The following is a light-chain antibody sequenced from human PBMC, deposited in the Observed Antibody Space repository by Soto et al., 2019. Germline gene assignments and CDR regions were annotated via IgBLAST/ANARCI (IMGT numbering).Light chain of an antibody. J-gene: IGLJ3*02. CDR3: QSYDSSLSAWV. CDR2: CDN. CDR1: SSNIGAGYD. Sequence: QSVLTQPPSVSGAPGQRVTISCTGSSSNIGAGYDVHWYQQLPGTAPKLLIHCDNNRPSGVPDRFSGSKSGTSASLAITGLQAEDEADYYCQSYDSSLSAWVFGGGTKLTVL. V-gene: IGLV1-40*01.